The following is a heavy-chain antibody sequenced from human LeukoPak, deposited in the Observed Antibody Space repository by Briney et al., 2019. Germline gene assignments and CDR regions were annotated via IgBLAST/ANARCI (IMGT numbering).Heavy chain of an antibody. Sequence: PSETLSLTCLVSGGSMKRSYWTWIRQAPGKGLEWIGNIDDSGNTNYSPSLKSRVTISLDTSKNQLSLRVTSVTAADRGLYFCARDSSPDALPYMDAWGKGTTVTVSS. V-gene: IGHV4-59*01. CDR3: ARDSSPDALPYMDA. J-gene: IGHJ6*03. D-gene: IGHD6-6*01. CDR2: IDDSGNT. CDR1: GGSMKRSY.